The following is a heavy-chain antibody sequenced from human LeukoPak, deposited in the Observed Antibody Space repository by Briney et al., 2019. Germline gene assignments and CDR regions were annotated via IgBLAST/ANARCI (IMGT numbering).Heavy chain of an antibody. V-gene: IGHV1-2*02. CDR2: INPNSGGT. Sequence: ASVKVSCKASGYTFTGYYMHWVRQAPGQGLEWMGWINPNSGGTNYAQKFQGRVTMTRDTSISTAYMELSSLRSEDMAVYYCARDSKPTAVAGTLDYWGQGTLVTVSS. D-gene: IGHD6-19*01. J-gene: IGHJ4*02. CDR3: ARDSKPTAVAGTLDY. CDR1: GYTFTGYY.